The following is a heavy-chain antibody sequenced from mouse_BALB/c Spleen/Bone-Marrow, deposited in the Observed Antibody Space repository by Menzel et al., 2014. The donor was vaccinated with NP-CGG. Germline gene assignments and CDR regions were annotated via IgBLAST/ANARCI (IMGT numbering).Heavy chain of an antibody. V-gene: IGHV1S81*02. CDR1: GYSFTNYY. D-gene: IGHD6-1*01. J-gene: IGHJ1*01. CDR3: TRINNGYWYFDV. Sequence: VQLQQSGAELVKPGASVKLSCKASGYSFTNYYMYWVKRRPGQGLEWIAEINPSNGGTNFNEKFKNKATLTVDKSSSTAYMQLSSLTSEDSAVYYCTRINNGYWYFDVWGAGTTVTVSS. CDR2: INPSNGGT.